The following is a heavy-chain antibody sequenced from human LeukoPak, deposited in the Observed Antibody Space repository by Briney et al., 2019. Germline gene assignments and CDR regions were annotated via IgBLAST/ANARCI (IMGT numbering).Heavy chain of an antibody. CDR2: IRYDGSNK. V-gene: IGHV3-30*02. CDR1: GFTFSSYG. Sequence: GGSLTLSCAASGFTFSSYGMHWVRQAPGKGLEWVAFIRYDGSNKYYADSVKGRFTISRDNSKNTLYLQMNSLRAEDTAVYYCAKDFLGYDSSGYYYAPLDYWGQGTLVTVSS. D-gene: IGHD3-22*01. CDR3: AKDFLGYDSSGYYYAPLDY. J-gene: IGHJ4*02.